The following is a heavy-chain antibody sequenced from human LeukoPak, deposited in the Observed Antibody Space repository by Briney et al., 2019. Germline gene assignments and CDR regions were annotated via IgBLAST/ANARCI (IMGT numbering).Heavy chain of an antibody. CDR2: IKQDGSEK. V-gene: IGHV3-7*01. CDR1: GFTFSVYW. Sequence: GGSLRLSCAASGFTFSVYWMSWVRQASGKGLEWVANIKQDGSEKYYVDSVKGRFTISRDNAKNSLYLQMNSLRAEDTAVYYCARDGGGYPPPPDYWGQGTLVTVSS. D-gene: IGHD3-16*02. CDR3: ARDGGGYPPPPDY. J-gene: IGHJ4*02.